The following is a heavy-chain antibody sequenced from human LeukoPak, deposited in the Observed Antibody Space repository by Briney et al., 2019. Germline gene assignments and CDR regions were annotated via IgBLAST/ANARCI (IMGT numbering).Heavy chain of an antibody. D-gene: IGHD4-23*01. V-gene: IGHV3-48*04. CDR2: ISSSGSSI. CDR1: GFTFSSYS. Sequence: GGSLRLSCAASGFTFSSYSMNWVRQAPGQGLEWVSYISSSGSSIYYADSVKGRFTISRDNAKNSLYLQMNSLRAEDTAVYYCARDPTLKRGNSWVVRFDYWGQGTLVSVSS. CDR3: ARDPTLKRGNSWVVRFDY. J-gene: IGHJ4*02.